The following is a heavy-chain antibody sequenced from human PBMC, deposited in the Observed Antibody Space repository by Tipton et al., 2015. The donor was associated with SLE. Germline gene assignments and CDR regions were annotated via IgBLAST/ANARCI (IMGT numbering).Heavy chain of an antibody. CDR1: GGSISSSSYY. Sequence: LRLSCTVSGGSISSSSYYWGWIRQPPGKGLEWIGSIYYSGSTYYNPSLKSRVTISVDTSKNQFSLNLSSVTAADTAVYYCARVVLVAPASISSWVDYWGQGTLVTVSS. J-gene: IGHJ4*02. D-gene: IGHD2-2*02. CDR2: IYYSGST. CDR3: ARVVLVAPASISSWVDY. V-gene: IGHV4-39*07.